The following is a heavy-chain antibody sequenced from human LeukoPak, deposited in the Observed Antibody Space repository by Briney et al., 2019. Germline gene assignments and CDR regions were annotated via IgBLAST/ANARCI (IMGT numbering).Heavy chain of an antibody. CDR3: ARDCSGGTCPTGGYDVFDF. CDR2: AHYTGGI. D-gene: IGHD6-19*01. V-gene: IGHV4-4*02. Sequence: NTSGTLSLTCAVSGDSVSTDNWWSWVRHTPGKGLGWIGEAHYTGGIDYNPSLKSRVTMSVDKTKNQISLRLTSVTAADTAVYYCARDCSGGTCPTGGYDVFDFWGQGTMVTVSS. J-gene: IGHJ3*01. CDR1: GDSVSTDNW.